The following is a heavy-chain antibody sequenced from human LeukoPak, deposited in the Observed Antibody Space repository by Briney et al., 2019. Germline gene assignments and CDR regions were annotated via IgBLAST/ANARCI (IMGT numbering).Heavy chain of an antibody. Sequence: PSETLSLTCAVYGESFDGYYWSWIRQSPGKGLEWIGHINHVGITNHNPSLKSRVTISVDTSKNQFSLKLSSVTAADTAVYYCARHSSSWFTLIDYWGQGTLVTVSS. D-gene: IGHD6-13*01. CDR1: GESFDGYY. J-gene: IGHJ4*02. CDR2: INHVGIT. CDR3: ARHSSSWFTLIDY. V-gene: IGHV4-34*01.